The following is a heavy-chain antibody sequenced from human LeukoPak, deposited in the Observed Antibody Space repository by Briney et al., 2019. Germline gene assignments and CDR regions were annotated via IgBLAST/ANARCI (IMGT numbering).Heavy chain of an antibody. CDR3: ARGGRTIFGVVRIYYYHGMDV. J-gene: IGHJ6*02. CDR1: GGSFSGYY. V-gene: IGHV4-34*01. D-gene: IGHD3-3*01. CDR2: INHSGST. Sequence: SETLSLTCAVYGGSFSGYYWSWIRQPPGKGLEWIGEINHSGSTNYNPSLKSRVTISVDTSKNQFSLKLSSVTAADTAVYYCARGGRTIFGVVRIYYYHGMDVWGQGTTVTVSS.